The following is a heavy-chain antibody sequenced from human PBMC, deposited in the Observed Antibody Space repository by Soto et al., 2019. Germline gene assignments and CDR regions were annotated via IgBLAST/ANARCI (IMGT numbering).Heavy chain of an antibody. J-gene: IGHJ4*02. V-gene: IGHV3-48*03. CDR3: ARDERWLQLKGIFDY. CDR2: ISSSGSTI. Sequence: GGSLRLSCAASGFTFSSYEMNWVRQAPGKGLEWVSYISSSGSTIYYADSVKGRFTITRDNAKNSLYLQMNSLRAEDTAVDYCARDERWLQLKGIFDYWGQGTLVTVSS. D-gene: IGHD5-12*01. CDR1: GFTFSSYE.